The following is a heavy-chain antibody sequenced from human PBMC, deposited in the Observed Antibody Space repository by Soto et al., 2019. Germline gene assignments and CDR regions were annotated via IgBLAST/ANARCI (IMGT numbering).Heavy chain of an antibody. D-gene: IGHD1-26*01. V-gene: IGHV4-59*01. CDR1: GGSIISDY. CDR3: ARVLSGSSLFDY. Sequence: TLSLTCTVSGGSIISDYWSWIRQPPGKGLEWIGYISYSGSTNYNPSLKSLVTISVDTSKNQFSLKLFSVTAADTAVYYCARVLSGSSLFDYWGQGTLVTVSS. J-gene: IGHJ4*02. CDR2: ISYSGST.